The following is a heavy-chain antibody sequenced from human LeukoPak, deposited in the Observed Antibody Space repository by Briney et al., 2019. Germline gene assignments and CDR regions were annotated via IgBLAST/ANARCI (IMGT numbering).Heavy chain of an antibody. Sequence: ASVKVSCKASGYTFTSYAMNWVRQAPGQGLEWMGWINTNTGNPTYAQGFTGRFVFSLDTSVSTAYLQISSLKAEDTAVYYCAREGYCGGDCYHDHNWFDPWGQGTLVTVSS. V-gene: IGHV7-4-1*02. D-gene: IGHD2-21*02. CDR1: GYTFTSYA. J-gene: IGHJ5*02. CDR3: AREGYCGGDCYHDHNWFDP. CDR2: INTNTGNP.